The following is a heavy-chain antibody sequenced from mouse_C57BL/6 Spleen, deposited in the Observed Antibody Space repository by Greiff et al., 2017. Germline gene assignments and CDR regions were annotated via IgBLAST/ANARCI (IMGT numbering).Heavy chain of an antibody. J-gene: IGHJ4*01. V-gene: IGHV1-72*01. D-gene: IGHD1-1*01. CDR2: IDPNSGGT. CDR1: GYTFTSYW. Sequence: QVQLQQPGAELVKPGASVKLSCKASGYTFTSYWMHWVKQRPGRGLEWIGRIDPNSGGTKYNEKFKSKATLTVDKPSSTAYMQLSSLTSEDSAVYYCARSPISTVVDLYAMDYWGQGTLVTVSS. CDR3: ARSPISTVVDLYAMDY.